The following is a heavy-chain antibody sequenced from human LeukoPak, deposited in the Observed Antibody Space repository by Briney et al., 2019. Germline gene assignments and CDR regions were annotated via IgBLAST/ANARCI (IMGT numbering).Heavy chain of an antibody. V-gene: IGHV3-33*08. CDR3: AREWGRIAVAGGPGY. D-gene: IGHD6-19*01. Sequence: GGSLRLSCAASGFTFSSYAMHWVRQAPGKGLEWVAVIWYDGQTKFYADSVKGRFTISRDNSGNTLFLHMTSLRVEDTAVYYCAREWGRIAVAGGPGYWGQGALVTVSS. CDR2: IWYDGQTK. J-gene: IGHJ4*02. CDR1: GFTFSSYA.